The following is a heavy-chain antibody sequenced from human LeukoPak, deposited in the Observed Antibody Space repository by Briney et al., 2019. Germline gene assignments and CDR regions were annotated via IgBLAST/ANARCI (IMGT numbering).Heavy chain of an antibody. CDR1: GGSISSYY. Sequence: PSETLSLTCTVSGGSISSYYWSWVRQPPGKGLEWIGYIYYSGSTNYNPSLKSRVTISVDKSKNQFSLKLSSVTAADTAVYYCARDQDRFDPWGQGTLVTVSS. CDR3: ARDQDRFDP. V-gene: IGHV4-59*01. J-gene: IGHJ5*02. CDR2: IYYSGST.